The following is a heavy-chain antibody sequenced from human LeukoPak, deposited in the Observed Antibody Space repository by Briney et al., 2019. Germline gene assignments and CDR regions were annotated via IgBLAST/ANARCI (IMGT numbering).Heavy chain of an antibody. CDR1: GYTFTSYG. CDR2: ISAYNGNT. D-gene: IGHD2-15*01. J-gene: IGHJ5*02. CDR3: ARAYCSGGSCYPWFDP. V-gene: IGHV1-18*01. Sequence: GASVKVSCKASGYTFTSYGISWVRQAPGQGLEWMGWISAYNGNTNYAQKLQGRVTMTTDTSTSTAYMELRSLRSDDTAVYYCARAYCSGGSCYPWFDPWGQGTLVTVSS.